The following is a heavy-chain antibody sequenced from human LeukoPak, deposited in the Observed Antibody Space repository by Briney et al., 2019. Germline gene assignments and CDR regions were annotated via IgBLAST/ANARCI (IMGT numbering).Heavy chain of an antibody. V-gene: IGHV3-23*01. J-gene: IGHJ4*02. CDR3: AKDYYDSSGRDLFDY. D-gene: IGHD3-22*01. CDR1: GFTFSSYA. CDR2: ISGGGGST. Sequence: PGGSLRLSCAASGFTFSSYAMSWVRQAPGKGLEWVSAISGGGGSTYYAGSVKGRFTISRDSSKNTLYLQMNSLRAEDTAVYYCAKDYYDSSGRDLFDYWGQGTLVTVSS.